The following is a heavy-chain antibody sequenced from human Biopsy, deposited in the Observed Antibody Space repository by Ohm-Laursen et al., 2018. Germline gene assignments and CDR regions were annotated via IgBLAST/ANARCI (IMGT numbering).Heavy chain of an antibody. CDR2: IYTSGSP. CDR1: GDSINNYY. CDR3: ARGTGRYYVYGAFDI. Sequence: SDTLFLTCIVSGDSINNYYWSWIRQPAGKGLEWIGRIYTSGSPNYNLSLESRVTMSVDTSKNQFSLNLRSVTAADTAVYYCARGTGRYYVYGAFDIWGQGTVVTVSS. D-gene: IGHD1-26*01. V-gene: IGHV4-4*07. J-gene: IGHJ3*02.